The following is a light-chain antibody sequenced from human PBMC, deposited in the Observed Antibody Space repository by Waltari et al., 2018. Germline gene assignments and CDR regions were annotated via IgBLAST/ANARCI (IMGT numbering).Light chain of an antibody. CDR2: DAS. V-gene: IGKV3-11*01. CDR3: LQRGNWPET. CDR1: QSVGSY. Sequence: EIVLTQSPATLPLSPGERATLSCRASQSVGSYLAWYQQTPGQAPRLLIYDASNRASGIPARFSGSGSETDFTLTISSLEPEDFAVYYCLQRGNWPETFGQGTKVEIK. J-gene: IGKJ1*01.